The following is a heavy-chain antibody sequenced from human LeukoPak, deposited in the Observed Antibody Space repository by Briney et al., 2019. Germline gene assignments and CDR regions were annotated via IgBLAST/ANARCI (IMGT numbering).Heavy chain of an antibody. D-gene: IGHD3-22*01. CDR1: GFTFSSYW. CDR3: ARGWVPSDITLK. CDR2: INSDGSDT. V-gene: IGHV3-74*01. Sequence: GGSLILSCAASGFTFSSYWMHWVRQAPGKGLVWVARINSDGSDTNYADSVKGRVTISRDNARNTVYLQMNCLRAEDTAVYYCARGWVPSDITLKWGQGTTVTVSS. J-gene: IGHJ3*01.